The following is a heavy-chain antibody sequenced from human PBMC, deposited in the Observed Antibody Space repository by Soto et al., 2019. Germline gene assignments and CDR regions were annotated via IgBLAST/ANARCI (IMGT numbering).Heavy chain of an antibody. D-gene: IGHD6-13*01. CDR3: ARDLAAGNCDY. Sequence: QVQLVQSGAEVKKPGASVKVSCKASGYTFTSYGISWVRQAPGQGLEWMGWISAYNGNTNYAQKLQRRVTMTTDPSTGSAYMELRILRSDDTAVYYCARDLAAGNCDYWGQGTLVTVSS. CDR2: ISAYNGNT. CDR1: GYTFTSYG. J-gene: IGHJ4*02. V-gene: IGHV1-18*01.